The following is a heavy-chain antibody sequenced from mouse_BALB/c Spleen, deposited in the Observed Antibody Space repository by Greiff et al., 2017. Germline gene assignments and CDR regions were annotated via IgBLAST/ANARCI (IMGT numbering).Heavy chain of an antibody. V-gene: IGHV14-1*02. CDR3: ARDFGTKGYFDV. CDR1: GFNIKDYY. D-gene: IGHD1-3*01. Sequence: EVQLQQSGAELVRPGALVKLSCKASGFNIKDYYMHWVKQRPEQGLEWIGWIDPENGNTIYDPKFQGKASITADTSSNTAYLQLSSLTSEDTAVYYCARDFGTKGYFDVWGAGTTVTVSS. CDR2: IDPENGNT. J-gene: IGHJ1*01.